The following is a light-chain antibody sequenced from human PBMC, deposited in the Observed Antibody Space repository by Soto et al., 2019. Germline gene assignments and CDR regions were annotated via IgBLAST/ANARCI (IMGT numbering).Light chain of an antibody. Sequence: QMTQSPSTLSASVGDRVTIACRASQTISSWVAWYQQKPGKVPRLLIYGASTLQSGVPSRFSGSGSGTDFALTISSLQPEDVATYYCQMYTSAPPRFTFGGGTKVEIK. CDR2: GAS. J-gene: IGKJ4*01. CDR3: QMYTSAPPRFT. CDR1: QTISSW. V-gene: IGKV1-27*01.